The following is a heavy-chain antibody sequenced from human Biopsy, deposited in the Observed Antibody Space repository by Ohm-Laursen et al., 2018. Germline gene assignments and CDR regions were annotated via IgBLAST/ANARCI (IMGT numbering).Heavy chain of an antibody. CDR1: GGSVSSGSYY. CDR2: IHYSGST. J-gene: IGHJ3*02. D-gene: IGHD5-12*01. V-gene: IGHV4-61*01. Sequence: SQTLSLTCTVSGGSVSSGSYYWSWIRQPPGKGLEWIGYIHYSGSTNYNPSLKSRVTISVDTSRNQFSLKLSSVTAADTAVYYCAGRPWPNAFDIWGQGTMVTVSS. CDR3: AGRPWPNAFDI.